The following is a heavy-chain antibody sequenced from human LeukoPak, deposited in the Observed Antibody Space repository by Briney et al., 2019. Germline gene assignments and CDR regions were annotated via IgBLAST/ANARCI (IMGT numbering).Heavy chain of an antibody. CDR3: AKLGDILTGYPYYFDC. J-gene: IGHJ4*02. CDR2: ISSLSGTI. Sequence: GGSLRLSCAASGFTFSSYSMNWVRQAPGEGLEWVSYISSLSGTIYYADSVKGRFTISRDSAKNSVYLQMNSLRAEDTAVYYCAKLGDILTGYPYYFDCWGQGTLVTVSS. V-gene: IGHV3-48*01. CDR1: GFTFSSYS. D-gene: IGHD3-9*01.